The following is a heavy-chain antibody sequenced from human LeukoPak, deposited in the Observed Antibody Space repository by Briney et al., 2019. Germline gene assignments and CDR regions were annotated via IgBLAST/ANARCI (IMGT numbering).Heavy chain of an antibody. Sequence: ASVKVSCKASGYTFTSYAMHWVRQAPGQRLEWMGWINAGNGNTKYSQEFQGRVTITRDTSATTAYMELSSLRSEDMAVYYCARDRAGFNAFDIWGQGTMVTVSS. D-gene: IGHD6-13*01. CDR3: ARDRAGFNAFDI. V-gene: IGHV1-3*03. CDR2: INAGNGNT. CDR1: GYTFTSYA. J-gene: IGHJ3*02.